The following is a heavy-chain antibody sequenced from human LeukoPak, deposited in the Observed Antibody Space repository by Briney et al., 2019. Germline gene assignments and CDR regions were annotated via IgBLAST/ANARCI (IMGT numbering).Heavy chain of an antibody. Sequence: GESLKISCKGSGYSFTSYWIGRVRQMPGKGLEWIRIIYPGDSDTRYSPSFQGQVTISADKSISTAYLQWSSLKASDTAMYYCARHVGATTTPYYYYYMDVWGKGTTVTVSS. D-gene: IGHD1-26*01. CDR3: ARHVGATTTPYYYYYMDV. CDR2: IYPGDSDT. V-gene: IGHV5-51*01. CDR1: GYSFTSYW. J-gene: IGHJ6*03.